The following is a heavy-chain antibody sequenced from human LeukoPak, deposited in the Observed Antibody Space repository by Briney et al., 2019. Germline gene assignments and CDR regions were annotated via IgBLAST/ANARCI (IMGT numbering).Heavy chain of an antibody. CDR2: IYYSGST. Sequence: SETLSLTCTVSGGSISSGGYYWSWIRQHPGKGLEWIGYIYYSGSTYYNPSLKSRVTISVDTSKNQFSLKLSSVTAADTAVYYCARQDSSSWYYFDYWGQGTLDTVSS. J-gene: IGHJ4*02. CDR3: ARQDSSSWYYFDY. D-gene: IGHD6-13*01. V-gene: IGHV4-31*03. CDR1: GGSISSGGYY.